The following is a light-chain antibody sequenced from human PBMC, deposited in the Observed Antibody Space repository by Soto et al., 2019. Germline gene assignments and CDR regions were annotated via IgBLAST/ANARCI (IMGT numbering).Light chain of an antibody. CDR3: CSYAGSYSYV. CDR1: SSDVGGYNY. CDR2: DVN. V-gene: IGLV2-11*01. Sequence: QSALTQPRSVSGSPGQSVTISCTGTSSDVGGYNYVSWYQQHPGKAPKLMIYDVNKRPSGVPDRFSGSKSGNTASLTISGLQAEDEAEGDYYCCSYAGSYSYVFGTGTKLTVL. J-gene: IGLJ1*01.